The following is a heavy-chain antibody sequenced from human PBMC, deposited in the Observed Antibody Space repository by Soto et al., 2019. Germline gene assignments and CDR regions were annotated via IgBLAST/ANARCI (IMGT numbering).Heavy chain of an antibody. CDR1: GYTFTSYG. J-gene: IGHJ5*02. V-gene: IGHV1-18*01. D-gene: IGHD6-13*01. Sequence: ASVKVSCKASGYTFTSYGISWVRQAPGQGLEWMGWISAYNGNTNYAQKLQGRVTMTTDTSTSTAYMELRSLRSDDTAVYYCALDRGRSWHYNWFDPWGQGTLVTVSS. CDR3: ALDRGRSWHYNWFDP. CDR2: ISAYNGNT.